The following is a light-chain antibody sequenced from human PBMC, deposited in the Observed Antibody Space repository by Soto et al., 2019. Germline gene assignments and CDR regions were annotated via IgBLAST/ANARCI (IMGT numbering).Light chain of an antibody. V-gene: IGKV3-15*01. Sequence: EIVMTQSPATLSVSPGNRVTLSCRASQTVSSNLAWNQQKPGQAPRLLIYAAFNRATGIPARFSGSGSGTEFTITSSSLQSEDSAIYYCQQYENWPPWTFGQGTKVEIK. CDR1: QTVSSN. CDR2: AAF. J-gene: IGKJ1*01. CDR3: QQYENWPPWT.